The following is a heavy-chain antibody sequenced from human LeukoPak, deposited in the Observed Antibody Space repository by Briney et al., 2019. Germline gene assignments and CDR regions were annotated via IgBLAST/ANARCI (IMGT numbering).Heavy chain of an antibody. J-gene: IGHJ3*02. V-gene: IGHV4-4*07. CDR1: GGSISSYY. CDR2: IYTSGST. Sequence: PSETLSLTCTVSGGSISSYYWSWIRQPAGKGLEWIGRIYTSGSTNHNPSLKSRVTMSVDTSKNQFSLKLSSVTAADTAVYYCARGVVVAAIRAFDIWGQGTMVTVSS. D-gene: IGHD2-15*01. CDR3: ARGVVVAAIRAFDI.